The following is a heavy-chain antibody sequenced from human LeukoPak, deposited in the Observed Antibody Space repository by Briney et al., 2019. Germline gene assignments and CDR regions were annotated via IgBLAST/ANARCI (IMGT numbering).Heavy chain of an antibody. J-gene: IGHJ4*02. CDR1: GGSISSGGYY. CDR3: ARESGDDYGDYVIDY. Sequence: PSETLSLTCTVSGGSISSGGYYWSWIRQHPGKGLEWIGYIYYSGSTYYNPSLKSRVTISVDTSKNQFSLKLSSVTAADTAVYYCARESGDDYGDYVIDYWGQGTLVTVSS. V-gene: IGHV4-31*03. CDR2: IYYSGST. D-gene: IGHD4-17*01.